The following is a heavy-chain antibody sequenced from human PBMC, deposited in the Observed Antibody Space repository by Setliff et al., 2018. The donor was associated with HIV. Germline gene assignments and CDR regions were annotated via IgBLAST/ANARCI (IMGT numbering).Heavy chain of an antibody. Sequence: GGSLRLSCVASGFTFNTYEMNWVRQAPGKGLEWVSHIGSSGTSIYYADSVKGRFTSSRDNAKNSLYLQMNSLRAEDTAFYYCARAAYVGATPADYWGQGTLVTVSS. J-gene: IGHJ4*02. D-gene: IGHD1-26*01. CDR1: GFTFNTYE. V-gene: IGHV3-48*03. CDR3: ARAAYVGATPADY. CDR2: IGSSGTSI.